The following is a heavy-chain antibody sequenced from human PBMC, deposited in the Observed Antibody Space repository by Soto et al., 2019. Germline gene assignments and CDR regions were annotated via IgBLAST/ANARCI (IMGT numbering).Heavy chain of an antibody. Sequence: ASVKVSCKSSDCSFSDYGLSWVRQAPGQGRQWMGWMNVEYGNTNYAQALEGRVTMTTDTSTNTAYMELRSLTSDDTAVYFCVLDSRSFRATQYFDTWGQGTLVTVSS. J-gene: IGHJ4*02. CDR1: DCSFSDYG. V-gene: IGHV1-18*04. CDR2: MNVEYGNT. CDR3: VLDSRSFRATQYFDT. D-gene: IGHD6-6*01.